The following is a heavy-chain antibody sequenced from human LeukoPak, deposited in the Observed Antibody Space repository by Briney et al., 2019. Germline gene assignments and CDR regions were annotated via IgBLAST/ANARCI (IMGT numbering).Heavy chain of an antibody. Sequence: GASVKVSCKASGYTFTGYYMHWVRQAPGQGLEWMGIINPSGGGTSYAQRFQGRVTMTRDTSTSTVYMELSSLRSEDTAVYYCARKNTDMGNDLNWFDPWGQGTLVTVSS. V-gene: IGHV1-46*01. CDR3: ARKNTDMGNDLNWFDP. J-gene: IGHJ5*02. CDR1: GYTFTGYY. D-gene: IGHD5-18*01. CDR2: INPSGGGT.